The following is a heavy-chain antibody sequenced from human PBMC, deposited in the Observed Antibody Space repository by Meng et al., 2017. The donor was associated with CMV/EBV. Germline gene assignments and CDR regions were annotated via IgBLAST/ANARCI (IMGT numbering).Heavy chain of an antibody. CDR3: ARESVRWSGYYNDGMDV. CDR2: ISSSSSYI. V-gene: IGHV3-21*01. J-gene: IGHJ6*02. CDR1: GFTFSSYS. D-gene: IGHD3-3*01. Sequence: LSLTCAASGFTFSSYSMNWVRQAPGKGLEWVSSISSSSSYIYYADSVKGRFTISRDNAKNSLYLQMNSLRAEDTAVYYCARESVRWSGYYNDGMDVWGQGTTVTVSS.